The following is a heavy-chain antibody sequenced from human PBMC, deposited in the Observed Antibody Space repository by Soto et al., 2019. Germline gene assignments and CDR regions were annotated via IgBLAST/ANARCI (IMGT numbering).Heavy chain of an antibody. CDR3: TTEGSGVYCGGEICYSLNF. J-gene: IGHJ4*02. CDR2: IKSKTAGGTT. Sequence: GGSLRLSCAASGFTFSNTWMTWVRQAPGKGLEWVGRIKSKTAGGTTDYAAPVKGRFTISRDDSKNTLYLHMNSLETEDTALYYCTTEGSGVYCGGEICYSLNFWGQGTLVTVSS. CDR1: GFTFSNTW. V-gene: IGHV3-15*01. D-gene: IGHD2-21*01.